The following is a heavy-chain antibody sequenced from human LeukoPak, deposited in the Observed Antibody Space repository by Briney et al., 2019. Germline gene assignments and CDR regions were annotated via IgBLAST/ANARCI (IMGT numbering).Heavy chain of an antibody. CDR2: INHSGST. V-gene: IGHV4-39*07. CDR1: GGSISSSSYY. J-gene: IGHJ4*02. Sequence: SETLSLTCTVSGGSISSSSYYWGWIRQPPGKGLEWIGEINHSGSTNYNPSLKSRVTISVHTSKNQFSLKLSSVTAADTAVYYCARPRVAAAGSPFDFWGQGTLVTVSS. D-gene: IGHD6-13*01. CDR3: ARPRVAAAGSPFDF.